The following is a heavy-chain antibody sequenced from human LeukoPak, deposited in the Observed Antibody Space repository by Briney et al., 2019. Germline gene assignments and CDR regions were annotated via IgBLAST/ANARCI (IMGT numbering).Heavy chain of an antibody. D-gene: IGHD6-13*01. CDR2: ISAYNGNT. J-gene: IGHJ6*02. CDR3: ARGKAEYSSSWYSYYYYGMDV. V-gene: IGHV1-18*01. CDR1: D. Sequence: DXXXXRQAPGQGLEWMGWISAYNGNTNYAQKLQGRVTMTTDTSTSTAYMELRSLRSDDTAVYYCARGKAEYSSSWYSYYYYGMDVWGQGTTVTVSS.